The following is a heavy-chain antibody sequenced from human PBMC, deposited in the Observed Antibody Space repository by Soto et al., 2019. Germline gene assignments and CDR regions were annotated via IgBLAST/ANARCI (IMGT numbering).Heavy chain of an antibody. CDR2: IGTAGDT. J-gene: IGHJ6*02. CDR3: ARGGFGDSEDYYYYYGMDV. D-gene: IGHD3-10*01. V-gene: IGHV3-13*01. Sequence: PVGSLRLSCAASGFTFSSYDMHWVRQATGRGLEWVSAIGTAGDTYYPGSVKGRFTISRENAKNSLYLQMNSLRAGDTAVYYCARGGFGDSEDYYYYYGMDVWGQGTTVTVSS. CDR1: GFTFSSYD.